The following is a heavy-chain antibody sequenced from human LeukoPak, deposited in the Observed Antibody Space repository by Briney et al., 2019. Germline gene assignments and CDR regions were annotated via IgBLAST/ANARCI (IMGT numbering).Heavy chain of an antibody. J-gene: IGHJ4*02. CDR3: SLYFWPVVWACHIGL. V-gene: IGHV3-30*03. CDR2: ITYNGYYK. CDR1: GVTPTIGC. D-gene: IGHD3-16*01. Sequence: PGTSLRPSCAARGVTPTIGCAGCGRQAPGKGLEWVALITYNGYYKYYSDSVKGRFTISSDTSKNTLYLQMNSPRAEDTAVYYCSLYFWPVVWACHIGLWGQGTPVTVSS.